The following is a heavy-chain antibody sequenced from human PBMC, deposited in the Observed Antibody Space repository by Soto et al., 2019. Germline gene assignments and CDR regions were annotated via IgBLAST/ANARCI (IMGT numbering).Heavy chain of an antibody. CDR2: MNQDGSEK. CDR3: GTDVGFILGDVA. J-gene: IGHJ5*02. V-gene: IGHV3-7*01. Sequence: GGSLRLSCAVSGLTFSSYWMSWVRQAPGKGLEWVANMNQDGSEKYYVDSVKGRFTISRDNAKNSLYLQMNSLRAEDTAIYYCGTDVGFILGDVAWGQGTLVTVSS. D-gene: IGHD3-16*01. CDR1: GLTFSSYW.